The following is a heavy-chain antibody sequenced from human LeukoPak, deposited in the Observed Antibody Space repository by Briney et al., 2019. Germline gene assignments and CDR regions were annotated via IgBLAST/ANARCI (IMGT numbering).Heavy chain of an antibody. CDR2: INHSGST. V-gene: IGHV4-34*01. Sequence: SETLSLTCAVYGGSFSGYYWSWIRQPPGKGLEWIGEINHSGSTNYNPSLKSRVTISVDTSKKQFSLKLSSVTAADTAVYYCARGRAQWPRLGDYYFDYWGQGTLVTVSS. CDR1: GGSFSGYY. J-gene: IGHJ4*02. CDR3: ARGRAQWPRLGDYYFDY. D-gene: IGHD5-12*01.